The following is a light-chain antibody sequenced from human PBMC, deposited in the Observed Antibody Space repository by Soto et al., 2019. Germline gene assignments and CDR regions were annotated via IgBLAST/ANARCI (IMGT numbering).Light chain of an antibody. CDR2: GAS. J-gene: IGKJ1*01. Sequence: EIVMTQSPATLSVSPGERATLSCRASQSVSSNLAWYQQKPGQAPRLLIYGASTRATGIPARFSGSGSGTEFTLPISSLQSEDFEVYYCQQYNNWSPLTFGQGTKVEIK. CDR1: QSVSSN. CDR3: QQYNNWSPLT. V-gene: IGKV3-15*01.